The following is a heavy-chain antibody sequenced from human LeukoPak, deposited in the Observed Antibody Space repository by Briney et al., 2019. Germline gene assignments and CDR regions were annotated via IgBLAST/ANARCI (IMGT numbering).Heavy chain of an antibody. CDR1: GGSFSGYY. V-gene: IGHV4-34*01. J-gene: IGHJ1*01. D-gene: IGHD3-16*02. CDR2: INHSGST. CDR3: ARGLYHDTIFQH. Sequence: SETLSLTCAVYGGSFSGYYLSWIRQPPGKGLEWIGEINHSGSTNYNPSLKSRVTISVDTSKNQFSLKLSSVTAADTAVYYCARGLYHDTIFQHWSQGTLVTVSS.